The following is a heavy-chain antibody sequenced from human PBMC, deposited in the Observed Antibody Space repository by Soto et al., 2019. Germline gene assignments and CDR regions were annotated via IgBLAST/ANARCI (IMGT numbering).Heavy chain of an antibody. CDR3: VKEANPFINTLVVLIFDY. V-gene: IGHV3-64D*08. D-gene: IGHD3-22*01. CDR1: GFTYSIHS. CDR2: ISRDGRST. Sequence: VGSMRLYCSTCGFTYSIHSMHCVRLTPGKALEYVSAISRDGRSTFYADSVKGRFTISRDNSKNTLYLRMNSLRSDDTAVYYCVKEANPFINTLVVLIFDYWGQGT. J-gene: IGHJ4*02.